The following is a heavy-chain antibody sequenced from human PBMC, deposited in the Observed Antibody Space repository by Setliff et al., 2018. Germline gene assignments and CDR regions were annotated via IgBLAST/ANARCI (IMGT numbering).Heavy chain of an antibody. CDR1: GYTSSSYA. V-gene: IGHV3-23*01. CDR3: CSWSDLFVY. D-gene: IGHD1-26*01. CDR2: ISASGDTT. Sequence: PGGSLRLSCAASGYTSSSYAMTWVRQAPGKGLEWVSIISASGDTTYYADSVKGRFTISRDNSKNTLYLEMNGLRAEDTAVYYCCSWSDLFVYWGQGSLVTVSS. J-gene: IGHJ4*02.